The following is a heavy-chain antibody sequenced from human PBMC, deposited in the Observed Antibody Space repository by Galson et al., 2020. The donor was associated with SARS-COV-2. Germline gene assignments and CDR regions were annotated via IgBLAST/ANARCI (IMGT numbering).Heavy chain of an antibody. Sequence: SQASETLSLTCAVYGGSFRGYYWNWIRQPPGKGLEWIGEISHSGSTTYNPSLKSRVTISADTSNNQVSLKLYSVTAADTAVYYCARDQTLVRGVKGEYWGQGTLVTVSS. D-gene: IGHD3-10*01. CDR3: ARDQTLVRGVKGEY. V-gene: IGHV4-34*01. CDR2: ISHSGST. CDR1: GGSFRGYY. J-gene: IGHJ4*02.